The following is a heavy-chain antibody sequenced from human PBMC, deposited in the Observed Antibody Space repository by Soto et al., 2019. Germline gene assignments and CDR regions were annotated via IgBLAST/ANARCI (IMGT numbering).Heavy chain of an antibody. Sequence: QVKLVQLGPKVKRPGASLKASSKPLGSPFTTNVITWVRQAPGQGLEWTGWINAYVGETKSAQKYQGRITVTMDTSTNTAYLELRSLRSDDTAVYYCARGDGDTLDYWGQGTLVRVSA. CDR1: GSPFTTNV. CDR2: INAYVGET. J-gene: IGHJ4*02. V-gene: IGHV1-18*01. CDR3: ARGDGDTLDY.